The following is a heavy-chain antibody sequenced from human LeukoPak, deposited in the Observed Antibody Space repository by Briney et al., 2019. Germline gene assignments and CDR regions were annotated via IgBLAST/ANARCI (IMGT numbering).Heavy chain of an antibody. CDR2: ISGSGGRT. CDR3: VRSVYGSGSYYRI. D-gene: IGHD3-10*01. V-gene: IGHV3-23*01. J-gene: IGHJ3*02. CDR1: GFTFSSYA. Sequence: GGSLRLSCAAFGFTFSSYAMSWVRQAPGKGLQWVSSISGSGGRTYYADSVKGRFTISRDNSKNTLYLQMNSLRAEDTAVYYCVRSVYGSGSYYRIWGQGTMVTVYS.